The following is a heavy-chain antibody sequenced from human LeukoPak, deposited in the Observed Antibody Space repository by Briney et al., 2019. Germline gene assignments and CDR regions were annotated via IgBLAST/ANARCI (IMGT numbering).Heavy chain of an antibody. D-gene: IGHD5-18*01. J-gene: IGHJ4*02. CDR1: GASVSSSSYY. CDR2: IYYSGRT. V-gene: IGHV4-39*07. Sequence: KPSETLSLTCTVSGASVSSSSYYWGWVRQPPGKGLEWMGYIYYSGRTYYKPSLKRRVTISVDTSKNQFSLKLSSVTAADTAVYYCARLVDTAMVTRADYWGQGTLVTVSS. CDR3: ARLVDTAMVTRADY.